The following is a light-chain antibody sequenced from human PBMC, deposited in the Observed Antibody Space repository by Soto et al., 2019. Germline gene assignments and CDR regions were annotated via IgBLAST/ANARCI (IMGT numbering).Light chain of an antibody. CDR3: QQYGTSPLT. V-gene: IGKV3-20*01. CDR1: QSVSISY. Sequence: EIVLTQSPGTLSLSPGEGATLSCRASQSVSISYLAWYQQKRGRAPRLLIYGASSRATGIPDRFSGSASGTNFTLPIARLEPEDFAVYYCQQYGTSPLTFGGGTKVEIK. J-gene: IGKJ4*01. CDR2: GAS.